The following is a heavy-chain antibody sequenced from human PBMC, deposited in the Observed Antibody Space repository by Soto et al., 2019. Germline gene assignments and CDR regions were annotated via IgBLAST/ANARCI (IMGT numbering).Heavy chain of an antibody. D-gene: IGHD4-17*01. CDR3: AKETSYGGQRDYYYYMDV. J-gene: IGHJ6*03. CDR1: GFTFDDYA. Sequence: GGSLRLSCAASGFTFDDYAMHWVRQAPGKGLEWVSGISWNSGSIGYADSVKGRFTISRDNAKNSLYLQMNSLRAEDTALYYCAKETSYGGQRDYYYYMDVWGKGTTVTVSS. CDR2: ISWNSGSI. V-gene: IGHV3-9*01.